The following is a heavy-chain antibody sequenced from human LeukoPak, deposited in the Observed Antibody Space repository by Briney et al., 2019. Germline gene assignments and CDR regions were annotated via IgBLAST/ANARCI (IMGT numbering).Heavy chain of an antibody. Sequence: GGSLRLSCAASGFTFSSYNMNWVRQAPGKGLEWVSSISSSSSYIYYADSVKGRFTISRDNAKNSLFLQMNSLRAEDTAVYYCARAADYGDYLFGYYYMDVWGKGTTVTVSS. D-gene: IGHD4-17*01. CDR3: ARAADYGDYLFGYYYMDV. V-gene: IGHV3-21*01. CDR1: GFTFSSYN. J-gene: IGHJ6*03. CDR2: ISSSSSYI.